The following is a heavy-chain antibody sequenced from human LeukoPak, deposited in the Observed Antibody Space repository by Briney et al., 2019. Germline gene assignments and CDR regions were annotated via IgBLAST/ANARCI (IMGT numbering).Heavy chain of an antibody. D-gene: IGHD3-3*01. CDR1: GFTFSSYG. J-gene: IGHJ5*02. Sequence: GSLRLSCAASGFTFSSYGMHWVRQAPGKGLEWVAVISYDGSNKYYAASVKGRFTISRENAKNSLYLQMNSLRAGDTAVYYCTRGVEGGLGPWGQGTLVTVSS. CDR2: ISYDGSNK. V-gene: IGHV3-30*03. CDR3: TRGVEGGLGP.